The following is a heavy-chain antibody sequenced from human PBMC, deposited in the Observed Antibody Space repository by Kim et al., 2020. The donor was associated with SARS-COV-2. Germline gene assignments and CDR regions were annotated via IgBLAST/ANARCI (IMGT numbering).Heavy chain of an antibody. J-gene: IGHJ5*02. V-gene: IGHV1-46*01. Sequence: ASVKVSCKASGYTFTSYYMHWVRQAPGQGLEWMGIINPSGGSTSYAQKFQGRVTMTRDTSTSTVYMELSSLRSEDTAVYYCARVMVPAAMRDPNWFDPWGQGTLVTVSS. D-gene: IGHD2-2*01. CDR3: ARVMVPAAMRDPNWFDP. CDR1: GYTFTSYY. CDR2: INPSGGST.